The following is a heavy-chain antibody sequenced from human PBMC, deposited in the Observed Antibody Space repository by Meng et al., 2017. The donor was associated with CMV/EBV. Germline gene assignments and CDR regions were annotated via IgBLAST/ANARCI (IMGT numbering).Heavy chain of an antibody. CDR3: VRAPYYYDSSGYYFDY. J-gene: IGHJ4*02. V-gene: IGHV3-7*01. Sequence: GGSLRLSCAASGFTFSSYWMSWVRQAPGKGLEWVDNIKQDGSEKYYVDSVKGRFTISRDNAKNSLYLQMNSLRAEDTAVYYCVRAPYYYDSSGYYFDYWGQGTLVTVSS. D-gene: IGHD3-22*01. CDR1: GFTFSSYW. CDR2: IKQDGSEK.